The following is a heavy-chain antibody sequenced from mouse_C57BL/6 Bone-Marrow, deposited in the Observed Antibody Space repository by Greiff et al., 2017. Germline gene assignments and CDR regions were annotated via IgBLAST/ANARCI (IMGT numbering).Heavy chain of an antibody. Sequence: QVQLKQPGAELVTPGASVTLSCKASGYTFTSYWMHWVKQRPGLGLEWIGRIDPNSGGTKYNEKFKSKATLTVDKPSSTAYMQLSSLTSEDSAVYYCARVDFPTVVRYWGQGTTLTVSS. CDR3: ARVDFPTVVRY. J-gene: IGHJ2*01. V-gene: IGHV1-72*01. CDR1: GYTFTSYW. D-gene: IGHD1-1*01. CDR2: IDPNSGGT.